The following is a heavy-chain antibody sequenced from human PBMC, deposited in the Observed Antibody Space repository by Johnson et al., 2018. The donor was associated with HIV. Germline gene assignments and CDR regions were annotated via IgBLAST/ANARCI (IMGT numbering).Heavy chain of an antibody. CDR3: AKVRRAYYEDAFDI. V-gene: IGHV3-66*01. CDR2: IYSGGST. D-gene: IGHD3-22*01. J-gene: IGHJ3*02. Sequence: VHLVESGGGLVQPGGSLRLSCAASGFTVSSNYMSWVRQAPGKGLECDSVIYSGGSTYYADSVKGRFTISRDNSKNTVFLQMNRLRAEDTAVYYCAKVRRAYYEDAFDIWGQGTMVTVSS. CDR1: GFTVSSNY.